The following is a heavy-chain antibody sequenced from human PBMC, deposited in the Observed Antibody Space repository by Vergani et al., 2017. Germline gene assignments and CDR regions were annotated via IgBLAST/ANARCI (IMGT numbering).Heavy chain of an antibody. D-gene: IGHD5-12*01. J-gene: IGHJ4*02. CDR2: IYNSGRT. Sequence: QVQLQESGPGLVKTSETVSLTCAVSSYSISSDYYWGWIRQTPGKGLEWIGSIYNSGRTYDNPSLRGRVTMSVDTSRNQFSLKLDPVIAADTAVYYCARQSGHELGGYFDFWGQGTRLTVSS. V-gene: IGHV4-38-2*01. CDR1: SYSISSDYY. CDR3: ARQSGHELGGYFDF.